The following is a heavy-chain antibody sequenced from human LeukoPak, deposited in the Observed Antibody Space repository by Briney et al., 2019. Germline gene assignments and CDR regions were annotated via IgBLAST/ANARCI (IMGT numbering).Heavy chain of an antibody. CDR2: IKQDGSEK. D-gene: IGHD2-21*01. V-gene: IGHV3-7*03. Sequence: HPGGSLRLSCAASGFTFTTYWMSWVRQAPGKGLEWVANIKQDGSEKYYVDSVKGRFTISRDNTKNSLYLQMNSLTTEDTAFYYCAKDGRQGAYDVWGQGTLVTVS. CDR1: GFTFTTYW. CDR3: AKDGRQGAYDV. J-gene: IGHJ3*01.